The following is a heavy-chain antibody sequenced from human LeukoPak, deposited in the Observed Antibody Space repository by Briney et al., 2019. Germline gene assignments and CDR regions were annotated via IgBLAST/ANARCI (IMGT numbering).Heavy chain of an antibody. CDR1: GFTFSSHG. D-gene: IGHD3-22*01. V-gene: IGHV3-48*01. CDR2: ISSSSSTI. J-gene: IGHJ4*02. CDR3: ARDLGKWLSNPYYFDY. Sequence: GGSLRLSCAASGFTFSSHGMSWVRQAPGKGLEWVANISSSSSTIYYADSVKGRFTISRDNAKNSLYLQMNSLRAEDTAVYYCARDLGKWLSNPYYFDYWGQGTLVTVSS.